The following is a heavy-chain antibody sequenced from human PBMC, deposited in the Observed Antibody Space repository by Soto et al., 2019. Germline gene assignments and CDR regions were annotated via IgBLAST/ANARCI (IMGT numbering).Heavy chain of an antibody. CDR1: GGSISSTDYT. V-gene: IGHV4-39*01. CDR2: IYYSGNT. CDR3: ARLYGYCIGRSCHGHYGMDV. J-gene: IGHJ6*02. Sequence: PSETLSLTCTVSGGSISSTDYTWGWIRQPPGKGLEWIGSIYYSGNTYYNPSLNSRVTVSVDTSKNQFSLKVTSVTAADTAVYYCARLYGYCIGRSCHGHYGMDVWGQGTTVTVSS. D-gene: IGHD2-15*01.